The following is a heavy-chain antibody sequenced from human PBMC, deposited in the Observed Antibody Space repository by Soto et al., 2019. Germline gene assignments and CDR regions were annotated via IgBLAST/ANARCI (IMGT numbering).Heavy chain of an antibody. V-gene: IGHV4-61*01. CDR1: GGSVRTGSYH. CDR2: IPNNGSP. D-gene: IGHD7-27*01. CDR3: ARIGWGGDS. J-gene: IGHJ4*02. Sequence: SETLSLTCSVSGGSVRTGSYHWSWIRQPPGKGLEWIGFIPNNGSPDYNPSLKSRVVVSIDRSKNQFSLKVNSVTAADTAVYFCARIGWGGDSWGQGTMVTVSS.